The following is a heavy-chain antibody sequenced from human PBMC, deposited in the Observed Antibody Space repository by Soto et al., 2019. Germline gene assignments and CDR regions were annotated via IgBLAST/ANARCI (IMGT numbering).Heavy chain of an antibody. CDR2: IYYSGST. Sequence: SETLSLTCTVSGGSTSSYYWSWIRQPPGKGLEWIGYIYYSGSTNYNPSLKSRVTISVDTSKNQFSLKLSSVTAADTAVYYCARAYGGYADYWGQGALVTVSS. J-gene: IGHJ4*02. V-gene: IGHV4-59*01. CDR3: ARAYGGYADY. CDR1: GGSTSSYY. D-gene: IGHD5-12*01.